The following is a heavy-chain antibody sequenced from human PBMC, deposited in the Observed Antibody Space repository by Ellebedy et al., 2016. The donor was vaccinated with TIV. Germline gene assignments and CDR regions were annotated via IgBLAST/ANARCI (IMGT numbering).Heavy chain of an antibody. D-gene: IGHD4-17*01. V-gene: IGHV4-34*01. CDR2: INASGTT. CDR1: NGSFTHYF. CDR3: AKRQAYGDYEYALDV. J-gene: IGHJ3*01. Sequence: MPSETLSLTCAVYNGSFTHYFWSWVRQPPGKGLEWIGEINASGTTNNNPSLKNRVTISVDKSKNQFSLKLSSVTAADTAVYYCAKRQAYGDYEYALDVWGQGTMVTVSS.